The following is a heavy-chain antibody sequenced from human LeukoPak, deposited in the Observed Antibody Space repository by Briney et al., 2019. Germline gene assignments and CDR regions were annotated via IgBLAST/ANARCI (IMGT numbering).Heavy chain of an antibody. CDR2: INHSGST. J-gene: IGHJ4*02. CDR1: GGSFSGYY. V-gene: IGHV4-34*01. D-gene: IGHD3-16*02. CDR3: ARGRAYDYVWGSYRYSTNAILDY. Sequence: TSETLSLTCAVYGGSFSGYYWSWIRQPPGKGLEWIGEINHSGSTNYNPSLKSRVTISVDTSKNQFSLKLSSVTAADTAVYYCARGRAYDYVWGSYRYSTNAILDYWGQGTLVTVSS.